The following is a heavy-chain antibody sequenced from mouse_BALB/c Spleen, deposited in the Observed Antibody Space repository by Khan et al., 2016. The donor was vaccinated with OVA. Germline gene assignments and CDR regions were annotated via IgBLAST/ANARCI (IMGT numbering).Heavy chain of an antibody. CDR3: ARHLTGSFAY. CDR1: GFTFSNSG. Sequence: EVELVESGGDLVKPGGSLKLSCAASGFTFSNSGMSWVRQTPDKRLEWVATISSGGDYPYYPDSVKGRFTISRDIAKTTLYLQMSRLNSEDTAMYYCARHLTGSFAYWGQGTLVTVSA. CDR2: ISSGGDYP. J-gene: IGHJ3*01. V-gene: IGHV5-6*01.